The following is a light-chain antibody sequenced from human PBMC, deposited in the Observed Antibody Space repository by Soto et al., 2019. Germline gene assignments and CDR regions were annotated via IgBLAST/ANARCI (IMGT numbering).Light chain of an antibody. CDR1: QSVSSN. V-gene: IGKV3-15*01. CDR3: QHYNSWPRT. CDR2: GAS. J-gene: IGKJ1*01. Sequence: EMVMTQSPAILSVSPGERATLSCRASQSVSSNLAWYQQKPGQAPRLLIYGASTRATGVPARFSGRGSGTEFTLTISSLQSEDFAVYHCQHYNSWPRTFGQGTKVESK.